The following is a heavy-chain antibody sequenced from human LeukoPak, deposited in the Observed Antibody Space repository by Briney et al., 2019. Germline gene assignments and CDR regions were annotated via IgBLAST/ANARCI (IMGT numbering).Heavy chain of an antibody. J-gene: IGHJ4*02. CDR2: IIPILGIA. CDR3: ARWGYYYDSSGPAFFDY. V-gene: IGHV1-69*04. Sequence: SVKVSCKASGGTFSSYAISWVRQAPGQGLEWMGRIIPILGIANYAQKFQGRVTITADKSTSTAYMELSSLRSEDTAVYYCARWGYYYDSSGPAFFDYWGQGTLVTVSS. D-gene: IGHD3-22*01. CDR1: GGTFSSYA.